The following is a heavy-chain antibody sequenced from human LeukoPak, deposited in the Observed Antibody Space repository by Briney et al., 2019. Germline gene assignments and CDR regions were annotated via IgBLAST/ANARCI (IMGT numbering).Heavy chain of an antibody. D-gene: IGHD3-10*01. CDR1: GGSISSSSYY. J-gene: IGHJ4*02. CDR2: IYYSGST. Sequence: SETLSLTCTVSGGSISSSSYYWGWIRQPPGKGLEWIGSIYYSGSTYYNPSLKSRVTISVDTSKNQFSLKLSSVTAADTAVYYCARHPLGGVLLWFGSRHTDWYFDYWGQGTLVTVSS. V-gene: IGHV4-39*01. CDR3: ARHPLGGVLLWFGSRHTDWYFDY.